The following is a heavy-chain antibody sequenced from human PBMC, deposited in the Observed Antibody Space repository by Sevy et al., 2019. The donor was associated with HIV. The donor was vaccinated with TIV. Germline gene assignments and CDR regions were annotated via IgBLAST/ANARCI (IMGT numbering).Heavy chain of an antibody. CDR3: ARDGGTITTPGCLDF. CDR2: IYHTENT. D-gene: IGHD3-22*01. V-gene: IGHV4-30-2*01. J-gene: IGHJ3*01. CDR1: GASISSAVYS. Sequence: SETLSLTCAVSGASISSAVYSWNWIRQPPGKGLEWIGYIYHTENTYYNPSLKSRVTISVDRSNNQFSLKMRSLTAADMAVYYCARDGGTITTPGCLDFWGQGIMVTVSS.